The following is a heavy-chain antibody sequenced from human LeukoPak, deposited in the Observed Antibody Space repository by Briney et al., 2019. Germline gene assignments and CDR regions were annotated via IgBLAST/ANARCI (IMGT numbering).Heavy chain of an antibody. CDR3: ARTLQLRFLEWLLYPSLGY. V-gene: IGHV3-21*01. J-gene: IGHJ4*02. Sequence: WGSLRLSCAASGFTFSSYSMNWVRQDPAKGLEWVSSISNSSSYIYYAASLKGRFTISRDNAKNSLYLQMNSLRADDTAVYYCARTLQLRFLEWLLYPSLGYWGQGTLVTVSS. CDR1: GFTFSSYS. D-gene: IGHD3-3*01. CDR2: ISNSSSYI.